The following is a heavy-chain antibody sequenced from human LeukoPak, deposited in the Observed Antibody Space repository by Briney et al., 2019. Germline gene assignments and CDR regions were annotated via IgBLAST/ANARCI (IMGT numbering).Heavy chain of an antibody. CDR3: ARAPPRITIFGVVIPDGVNFDY. J-gene: IGHJ4*02. V-gene: IGHV1-46*01. CDR1: GYTFTSYY. CDR2: INPSGGST. Sequence: ASVKVSCKASGYTFTSYYMHWVRQAPGQGLEWMGIINPSGGSTSYAQKFQGRVTMTRDTSTSTVHMELSSLRSEDTAVYYCARAPPRITIFGVVIPDGVNFDYWGQGTLVTVSS. D-gene: IGHD3-3*01.